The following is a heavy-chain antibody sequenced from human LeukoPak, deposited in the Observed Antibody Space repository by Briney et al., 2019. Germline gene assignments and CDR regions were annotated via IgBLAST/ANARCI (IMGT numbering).Heavy chain of an antibody. CDR2: MFHSGST. J-gene: IGHJ1*01. CDR3: ARRRYYDGSGYLE. V-gene: IGHV4-38-2*01. Sequence: KPSETLSLTCAVPGYSIRSGYYWGWIRQPPGKGLEWIGSMFHSGSTYYNPSPKSRVTISVDASKIPFSLNLRSVTAADTALYYCARRRYYDGSGYLEWGQGTLLSVSS. CDR1: GYSIRSGYY. D-gene: IGHD3-22*01.